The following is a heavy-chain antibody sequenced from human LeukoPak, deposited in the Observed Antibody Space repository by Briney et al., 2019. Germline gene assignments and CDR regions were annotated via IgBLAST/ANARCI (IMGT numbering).Heavy chain of an antibody. CDR2: INPNSGGT. CDR1: GYTFTGYY. J-gene: IGHJ3*02. CDR3: ATHSGSYYPAFDI. V-gene: IGHV1-2*02. Sequence: GASVKVSCKASGYTFTGYYMHWVRQAPGQGLEWMGWINPNSGGTNYAQKFQSRVTMTRDTSISTAYMELSRLRSDDTAVYYCATHSGSYYPAFDIWGQGTMVTVSS. D-gene: IGHD1-26*01.